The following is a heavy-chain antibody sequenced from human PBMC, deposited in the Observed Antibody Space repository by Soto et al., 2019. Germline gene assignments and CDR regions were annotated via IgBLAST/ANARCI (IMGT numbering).Heavy chain of an antibody. Sequence: ASVKVSCKASGYTFTSYGISWVRQAPGQGLEWMGWISAYNGNTNYAQKLQGRVTMTTDTSTSTAYMELRSLRSDDTAVYYCARDSSLGATDDAFDIWGQGTRVTASS. CDR3: ARDSSLGATDDAFDI. D-gene: IGHD1-26*01. V-gene: IGHV1-18*01. J-gene: IGHJ3*02. CDR2: ISAYNGNT. CDR1: GYTFTSYG.